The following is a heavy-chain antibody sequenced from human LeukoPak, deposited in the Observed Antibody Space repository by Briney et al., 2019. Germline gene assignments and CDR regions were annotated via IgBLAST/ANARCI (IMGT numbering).Heavy chain of an antibody. V-gene: IGHV3-30*01. CDR1: GFTFSSYA. CDR3: ATARIVVVNSYFQH. CDR2: ISYDGSNK. J-gene: IGHJ1*01. D-gene: IGHD3-22*01. Sequence: GGSLRRSCAASGFTFSSYAMHWVRQAPGKGLEWVAVISYDGSNKYYADSVKGRFTISRDNSKNTLYLQMNSLRAEDTAVYYCATARIVVVNSYFQHWGQGTLVTVSS.